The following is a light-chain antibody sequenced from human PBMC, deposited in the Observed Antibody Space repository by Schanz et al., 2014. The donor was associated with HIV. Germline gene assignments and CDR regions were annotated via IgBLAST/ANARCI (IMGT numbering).Light chain of an antibody. Sequence: QSALTQPPSASGSPGQPVTIFCTGSSSDVGGYNYVSWYQQHPGKAPKVMIYEVSRRPSGVPDRFSGSKSGNTASLTVSGLQAEDEADYYCQSYDSSTYVVFGGGTKLT. CDR3: QSYDSSTYVV. CDR2: EVS. V-gene: IGLV2-8*01. CDR1: SSDVGGYNY. J-gene: IGLJ2*01.